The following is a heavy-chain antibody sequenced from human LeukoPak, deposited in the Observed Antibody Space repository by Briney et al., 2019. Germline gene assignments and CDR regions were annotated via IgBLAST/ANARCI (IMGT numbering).Heavy chain of an antibody. V-gene: IGHV4-4*07. CDR3: ARGLKVTGILDY. CDR2: IYTSGST. CDR1: GGSISSYY. D-gene: IGHD2-21*02. J-gene: IGHJ4*02. Sequence: SETLSPTCTVSGGSISSYYWSWIRQPAGKGLEWIGRIYTSGSTNYNPSLKSRVTMSVDTSKNQFSLKLSSVTAADTAVYYCARGLKVTGILDYWGQGTLVTVSS.